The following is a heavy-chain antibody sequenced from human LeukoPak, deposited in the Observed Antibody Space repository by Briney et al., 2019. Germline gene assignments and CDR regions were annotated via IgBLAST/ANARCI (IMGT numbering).Heavy chain of an antibody. CDR3: AKEVYHLFSWFDR. V-gene: IGHV3-23*01. CDR2: IRGSGGST. D-gene: IGHD5/OR15-5a*01. CDR1: GLAFSSYA. Sequence: GSLRLSCAASGLAFSSYAMSWVRQAAGKGLGWVSAIRGSGGSTYYADSVKGRVTISRDNSKNTLYLQTNNLRAEDTALYYCAKEVYHLFSWFDRWGQGTLVTVSS. J-gene: IGHJ5*02.